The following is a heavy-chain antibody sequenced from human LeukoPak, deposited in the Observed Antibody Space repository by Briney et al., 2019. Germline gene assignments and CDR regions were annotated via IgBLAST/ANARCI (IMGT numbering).Heavy chain of an antibody. CDR2: ISGSGGST. CDR1: GFTFSSYA. D-gene: IGHD6-19*01. Sequence: AGGSLRLSCAASGFTFSSYAMSWVRQAPGKGLEWVSAISGSGGSTYYADSVKGRFTISRDNAKNSLYLQMNSLRAEDTALYYCAKDRGSGWSYYFDYWGQGTLVTVSS. CDR3: AKDRGSGWSYYFDY. V-gene: IGHV3-23*01. J-gene: IGHJ4*02.